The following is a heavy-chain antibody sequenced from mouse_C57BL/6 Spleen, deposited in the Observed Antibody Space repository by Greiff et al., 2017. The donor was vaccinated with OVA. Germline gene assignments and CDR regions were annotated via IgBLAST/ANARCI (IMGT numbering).Heavy chain of an antibody. J-gene: IGHJ3*01. CDR2: ISDGGSYT. Sequence: EVQRVESGGGLVKPGGSLKLSCAASGFTFSSYAMSWVRQTPEKRLEWVATISDGGSYTYYPDNVKGRFTISRDNAKNNLYLQMSHLKSEDTAMYYCAREAYYSNYEAWFAYWGQGTLVTVSA. CDR3: AREAYYSNYEAWFAY. CDR1: GFTFSSYA. D-gene: IGHD2-5*01. V-gene: IGHV5-4*01.